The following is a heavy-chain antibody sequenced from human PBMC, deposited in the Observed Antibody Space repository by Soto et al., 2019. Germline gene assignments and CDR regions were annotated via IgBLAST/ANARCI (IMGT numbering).Heavy chain of an antibody. J-gene: IGHJ4*02. CDR1: GGSISSRNY. CDR3: ATQSPGNYHFDY. CDR2: IYQRGNT. D-gene: IGHD3-10*01. V-gene: IGHV4-4*02. Sequence: QVQLQESGPGLVKPSETLSLTCAVSGGSISSRNYWSWVRQPPGKGLEWIGEIYQRGNTNYNPSLTSRXXLXVXXSKNEFSLNLNSVSAAATAVYYCATQSPGNYHFDYWGQGHLVIVSS.